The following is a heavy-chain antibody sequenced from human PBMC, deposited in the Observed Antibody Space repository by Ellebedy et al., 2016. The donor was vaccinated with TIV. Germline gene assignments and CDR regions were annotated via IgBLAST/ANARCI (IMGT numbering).Heavy chain of an antibody. CDR3: AKELEVPAANDYYYYGMDV. J-gene: IGHJ6*02. CDR1: GFTFSSYG. Sequence: GESLKISXAASGFTFSSYGMHWVRQAPGKGLEWVAVISYDGSNKYYADSVKGRFTISRDNSKNTLYLQMNSLRAEDTAVYYCAKELEVPAANDYYYYGMDVWGQGTTVTVSS. CDR2: ISYDGSNK. V-gene: IGHV3-30*18. D-gene: IGHD2-2*01.